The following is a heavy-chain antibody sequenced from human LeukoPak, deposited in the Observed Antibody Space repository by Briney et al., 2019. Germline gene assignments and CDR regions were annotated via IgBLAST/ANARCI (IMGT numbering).Heavy chain of an antibody. J-gene: IGHJ4*02. CDR3: AKEGIQLWPSRALGY. V-gene: IGHV3-23*01. CDR2: ISGTGGST. Sequence: GGSLRLSCAASGFTFSSYAMSWVRQAPGKGLEWVSTISGTGGSTYYADSVKGQFTISRDNSKNTLYLQMNSLRAEDTAVYYCAKEGIQLWPSRALGYWGQGTLVTVSS. CDR1: GFTFSSYA. D-gene: IGHD5-18*01.